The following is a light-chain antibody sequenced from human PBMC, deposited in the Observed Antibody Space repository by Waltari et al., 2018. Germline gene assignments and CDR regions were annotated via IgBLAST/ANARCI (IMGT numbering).Light chain of an antibody. Sequence: QSPLTQPASVSASPRQATTIPRTGTSRDVGGKTYVTWYQQHPGKAPKLRIYDVSNRPSGVSNRFSGSKSGNTASLTISGLQAEDEADYYCSSYTSSSTLWVFGGGTKLTVL. J-gene: IGLJ3*02. CDR2: DVS. CDR1: SRDVGGKTY. V-gene: IGLV2-14*03. CDR3: SSYTSSSTLWV.